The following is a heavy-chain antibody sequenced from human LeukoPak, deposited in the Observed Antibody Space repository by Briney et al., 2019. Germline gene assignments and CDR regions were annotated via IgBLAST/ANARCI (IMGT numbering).Heavy chain of an antibody. CDR1: GGSISTYY. CDR3: ASSASDYSADY. V-gene: IGHV4-4*07. J-gene: IGHJ4*02. CDR2: IYTSGST. D-gene: IGHD4-17*01. Sequence: SETLSLTCTVSGGSISTYYWNWIRQPAGKGLEWIGRIYTSGSTNYNPSLKSRVTMSVDTSKNQFSLKLSSVTAADTAVYYCASSASDYSADYWGQGTLVTVSS.